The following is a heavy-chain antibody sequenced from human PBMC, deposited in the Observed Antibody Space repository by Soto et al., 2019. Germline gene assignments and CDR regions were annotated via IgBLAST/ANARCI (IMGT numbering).Heavy chain of an antibody. Sequence: QVQLQESGPGLAKPSETLSLTCTVSGGSISTYYWSWIRQPPGKGLEWIGFIYYSGSTNFNPSPKRRVTISVDTSKDQFSLKLTSVTAADTAVYYCARGGWRQIDYWGQGTRVTDSS. CDR2: IYYSGST. CDR1: GGSISTYY. D-gene: IGHD3-3*01. J-gene: IGHJ4*02. CDR3: ARGGWRQIDY. V-gene: IGHV4-59*08.